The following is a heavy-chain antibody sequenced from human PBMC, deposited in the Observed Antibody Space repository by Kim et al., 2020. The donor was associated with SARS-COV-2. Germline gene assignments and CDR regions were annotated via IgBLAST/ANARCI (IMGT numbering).Heavy chain of an antibody. Sequence: GGSLRLSCAASGFTFSSYAMSWVRQAPGKGLEWVSAISGSGGSTYYADSVKGRFTISRDNSKNTLYLQVNSLRVEDTAVYYCVKGVGSGWLRFDYWGQGTLVTVSS. CDR3: VKGVGSGWLRFDY. CDR2: ISGSGGST. D-gene: IGHD6-25*01. V-gene: IGHV3-23*01. J-gene: IGHJ4*02. CDR1: GFTFSSYA.